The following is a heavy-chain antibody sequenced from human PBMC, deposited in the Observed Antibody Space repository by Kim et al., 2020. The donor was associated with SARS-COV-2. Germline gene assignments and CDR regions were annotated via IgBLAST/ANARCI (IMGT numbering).Heavy chain of an antibody. CDR3: AKLSVAAPDSDY. D-gene: IGHD1-7*01. V-gene: IGHV3-7*03. Sequence: GGSLRLSCAASGFTFTTYWMSWVRQAPGKGLEWVANINQDGSEKYYVDSVKGRFTISRDNAKNSLYLQMNSLRAEDTAVYYCAKLSVAAPDSDYWGQGTLVSVSS. CDR1: GFTFTTYW. J-gene: IGHJ4*02. CDR2: INQDGSEK.